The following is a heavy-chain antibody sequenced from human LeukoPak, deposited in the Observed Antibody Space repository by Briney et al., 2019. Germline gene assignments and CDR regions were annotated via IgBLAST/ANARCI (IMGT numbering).Heavy chain of an antibody. V-gene: IGHV1-2*02. CDR1: GYTFTGYY. J-gene: IGHJ6*03. CDR3: ARESKSHRSRYYDFWSGYPDYYYYYMDV. Sequence: GASVKVSCKASGYTFTGYYMQWVRQAPGQGLEWMVWINPNSGGTNYAQKFQGRVTMTRDTSISTAYMELSRLRSDGTAVYYCARESKSHRSRYYDFWSGYPDYYYYYMDVWGKGTTVTVSS. CDR2: INPNSGGT. D-gene: IGHD3-3*01.